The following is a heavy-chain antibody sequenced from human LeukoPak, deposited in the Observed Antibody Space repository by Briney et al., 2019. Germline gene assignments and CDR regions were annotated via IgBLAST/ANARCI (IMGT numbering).Heavy chain of an antibody. V-gene: IGHV3-48*03. J-gene: IGHJ3*02. CDR1: GFTFSSYE. CDR3: ASMGKIRLDAFDI. Sequence: GGSLRLSCAASGFTFSSYEMNWVRQAPGKGLEWVSYISSSGSTIYYADSVKGRFTISRDNAKNSLYLQMNSLRAEDTAVYYCASMGKIRLDAFDIWGQAPMVTVSS. D-gene: IGHD5-12*01. CDR2: ISSSGSTI.